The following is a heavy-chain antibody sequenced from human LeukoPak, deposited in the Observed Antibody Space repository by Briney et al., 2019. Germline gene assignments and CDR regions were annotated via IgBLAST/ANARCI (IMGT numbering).Heavy chain of an antibody. J-gene: IGHJ4*02. CDR1: GFILSSCA. CDR3: VRGLYYDSSGYFPY. Sequence: PGGSLRLSCSASGFILSSCAMHWVRQAPGRGLEYVSGIPTNGGAADYADSVKGRFTIYRDISKNTLYLHLSSLRHEDTAVYYCVRGLYYDSSGYFPYWGQGTLVTVSS. V-gene: IGHV3-64D*09. D-gene: IGHD3-22*01. CDR2: IPTNGGAA.